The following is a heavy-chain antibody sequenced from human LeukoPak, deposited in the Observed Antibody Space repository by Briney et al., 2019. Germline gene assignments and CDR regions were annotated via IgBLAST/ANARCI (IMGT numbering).Heavy chain of an antibody. Sequence: GGSLRLSCAASGFTFSSYWMSWVRQAPWKWLEWVANIKQDGSEKYYVDSVKGRFTISRDNAKNSLYLQMNSLRAEDTAVYYCARDVVPAARDSPDGAFDIWGQGTMVTVSS. CDR1: GFTFSSYW. D-gene: IGHD2-2*01. J-gene: IGHJ3*02. CDR3: ARDVVPAARDSPDGAFDI. V-gene: IGHV3-7*01. CDR2: IKQDGSEK.